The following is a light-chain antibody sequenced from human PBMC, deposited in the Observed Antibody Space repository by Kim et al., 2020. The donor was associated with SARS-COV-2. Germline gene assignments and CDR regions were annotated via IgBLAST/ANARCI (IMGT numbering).Light chain of an antibody. CDR1: SRHSSNP. V-gene: IGLV4-69*01. CDR2: LNSDGSH. J-gene: IGLJ3*02. Sequence: QLVLTQSPSASASLGASVKLTCTLSSRHSSNPIAWHQQQAEKGPRYLMTLNSDGSHSKGDGIPDRFSGSSSGAERYLTISGLQSDDEADYYCQTWGTGIWVFGGGTQLTVL. CDR3: QTWGTGIWV.